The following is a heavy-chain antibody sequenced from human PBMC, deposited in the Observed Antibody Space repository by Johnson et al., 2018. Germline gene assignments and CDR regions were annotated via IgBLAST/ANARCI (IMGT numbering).Heavy chain of an antibody. Sequence: QVQLVQSGGGVVQPGRSLRLSCAASGFTFNRYPMHWVRQAPGKGLEWVALISYDGSNKYYADSVKGRFTISRDNSKNTLYLQMNSLRAKDTAVYYCARGDYGDYSMDVWGKGTTVTVSS. CDR2: ISYDGSNK. V-gene: IGHV3-30-3*01. J-gene: IGHJ6*04. CDR3: ARGDYGDYSMDV. D-gene: IGHD4-17*01. CDR1: GFTFNRYP.